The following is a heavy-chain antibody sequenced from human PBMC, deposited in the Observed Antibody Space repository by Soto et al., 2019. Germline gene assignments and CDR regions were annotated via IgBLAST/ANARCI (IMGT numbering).Heavy chain of an antibody. J-gene: IGHJ4*02. D-gene: IGHD2-15*01. CDR1: GGSMNAHF. V-gene: IGHV4-4*07. Sequence: SETLSLTCTVSGGSMNAHFWSWIRQSAGKGLEWIGHIYISGTTMYNPSLKSRVTMSVDPPKNQLSLKLTSVTAADTAVDYCARINGGSPDFWGQGTLVTVSS. CDR3: ARINGGSPDF. CDR2: IYISGTT.